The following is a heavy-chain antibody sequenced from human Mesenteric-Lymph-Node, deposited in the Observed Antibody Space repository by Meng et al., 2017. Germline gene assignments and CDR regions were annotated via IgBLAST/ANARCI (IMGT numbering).Heavy chain of an antibody. CDR3: ARGGGCSSSSCDLDY. CDR2: IYHSGST. J-gene: IGHJ4*02. CDR1: GASISSGNW. D-gene: IGHD2-2*01. V-gene: IGHV4-4*02. Sequence: QVQVQESGPGPGKPSEHLSLPCGVSGASISSGNWWNWVRQPPGKGLEWIGDIYHSGSTNYNPSLKSRVTISVDKSKNQFSLKLSSVTAADTAMYYCARGGGCSSSSCDLDYWGQGVLVTVSS.